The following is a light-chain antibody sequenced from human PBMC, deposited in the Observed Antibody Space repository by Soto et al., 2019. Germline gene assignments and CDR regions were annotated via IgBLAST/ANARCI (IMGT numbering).Light chain of an antibody. V-gene: IGLV2-11*01. CDR3: YPYAGISYV. Sequence: QSAPTQPRSVSGSPGQSVTISCTGTSSDVGGYNYVSWYQQHPGKAPKLMIYDVSKRPSGVPDRFSGSKSGNTASLTISGLQAEDEADYYCYPYAGISYVFGTGTKLTVL. CDR2: DVS. J-gene: IGLJ1*01. CDR1: SSDVGGYNY.